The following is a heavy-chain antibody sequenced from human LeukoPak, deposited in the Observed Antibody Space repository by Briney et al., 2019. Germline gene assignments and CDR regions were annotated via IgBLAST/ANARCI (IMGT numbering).Heavy chain of an antibody. J-gene: IGHJ4*02. V-gene: IGHV4-59*12. CDR3: AREPPRITMIVVVREYYFDY. D-gene: IGHD3-22*01. Sequence: SETLSLTCTVSGGSISSYYWSWIRQPPGKGLEWIGYIYYSGSTNYNPSLKSRVTISVDTSKNQFSLKLSSVTAADTAVYYCAREPPRITMIVVVREYYFDYWGQGTLVTVSS. CDR1: GGSISSYY. CDR2: IYYSGST.